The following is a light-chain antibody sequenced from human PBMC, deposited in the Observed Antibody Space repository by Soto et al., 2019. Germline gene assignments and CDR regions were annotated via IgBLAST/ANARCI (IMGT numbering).Light chain of an antibody. CDR1: SSDVGGYNY. CDR3: AAWDDSLSVLYV. Sequence: QSALTQPPSASGSPGQSVTISCTGTSSDVGGYNYVSWYQQHPGKAPKLMIYEVSKRPSGVPDRFSGSKSGNTASLTVSGLQAEDEADYYCAAWDDSLSVLYVFGTGTKLTVL. J-gene: IGLJ1*01. CDR2: EVS. V-gene: IGLV2-8*01.